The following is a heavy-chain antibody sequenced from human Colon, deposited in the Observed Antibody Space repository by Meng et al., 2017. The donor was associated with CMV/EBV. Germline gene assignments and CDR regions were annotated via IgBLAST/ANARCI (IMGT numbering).Heavy chain of an antibody. Sequence: KVSYKACGYSFASYDLNWVRLTDGQGLEWVAWMDPGSGNSTHAQRLQGRITLTRDTSTTTAYMELTNLRSEDTAVYFCARGNSWFVYWGQGTLVTVSS. CDR3: ARGNSWFVY. V-gene: IGHV1-8*01. CDR2: MDPGSGNS. D-gene: IGHD3-10*01. CDR1: GYSFASYD. J-gene: IGHJ4*02.